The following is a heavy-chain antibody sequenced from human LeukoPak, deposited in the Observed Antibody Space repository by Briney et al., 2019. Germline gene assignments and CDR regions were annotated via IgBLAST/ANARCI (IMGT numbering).Heavy chain of an antibody. Sequence: PGRSLRLSCAASGFTFSSCGMHWVRQAPGKGLEWVAVISYDGSNKYYADSVKGRFTISRDNSKNTLYLQMNSLRAEDTAVYYCAKDQAVPAAIGMDVWGQGTTVTVSS. CDR1: GFTFSSCG. V-gene: IGHV3-30*18. J-gene: IGHJ6*02. CDR3: AKDQAVPAAIGMDV. CDR2: ISYDGSNK. D-gene: IGHD2-2*01.